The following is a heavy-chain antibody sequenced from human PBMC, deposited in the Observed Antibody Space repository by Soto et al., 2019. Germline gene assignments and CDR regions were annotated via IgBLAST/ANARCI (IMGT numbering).Heavy chain of an antibody. J-gene: IGHJ4*02. CDR2: ISSSSSYI. CDR3: ARDLEDSVGVPSAMRLIY. Sequence: EVQLVESGGGLVQPGGSLRLSCAASGFTVSSYSMNWVRQAPGKGLEWVSSISSSSSYIYYAGSVKGRFTISRDIAKISLYLQINRVRAEDPAVYYCARDLEDSVGVPSAMRLIYWGQGPVLSASS. V-gene: IGHV3-21*01. D-gene: IGHD2-2*01. CDR1: GFTVSSYS.